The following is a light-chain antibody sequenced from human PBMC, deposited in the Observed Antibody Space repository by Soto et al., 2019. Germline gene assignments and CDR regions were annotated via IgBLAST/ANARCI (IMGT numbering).Light chain of an antibody. Sequence: AIQMTQFPASLSASVGDRVTITCLASQGIRDELAWYQQKPGKAPKLLIYAASSLQSGVPSRFSGSGFGTDFTLTISSLQPEDSAIYYCQQADTFPITFGQGTRLEIK. CDR2: AAS. CDR1: QGIRDE. V-gene: IGKV1-6*01. J-gene: IGKJ5*01. CDR3: QQADTFPIT.